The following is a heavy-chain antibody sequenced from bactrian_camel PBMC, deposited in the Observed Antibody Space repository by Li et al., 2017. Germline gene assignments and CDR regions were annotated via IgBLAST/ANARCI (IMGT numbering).Heavy chain of an antibody. D-gene: IGHD6*01. V-gene: IGHV3S60*01. CDR2: ISSGGRT. CDR3: THQGPEYGASSWGAAFYRY. CDR1: GFTFDDAD. J-gene: IGHJ4*01. Sequence: HVQLVESGGGLAQPGGSLRLSCTASGFTFDDADMGWYRQSPGNVCELVSNISSGGRTNYADSVKGRFTVSRDSAKNTVYLHLNSLKTEDMAMYYCTHQGPEYGASSWGAAFYRYWGQGTQVTVS.